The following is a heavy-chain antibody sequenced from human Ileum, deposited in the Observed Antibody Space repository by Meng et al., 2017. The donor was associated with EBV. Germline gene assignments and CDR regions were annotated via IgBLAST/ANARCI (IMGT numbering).Heavy chain of an antibody. J-gene: IGHJ5*02. V-gene: IGHV1-8*01. Sequence: VQLVHSWSEVNKPGASVKVSCKASGYTFINHDINWVRQAAGQGLESIGWMNSYTGNAGYAQQFRGRVTMTRDTSINTAYLEVISLTSEDTAVYYCARGSGAGGRDWFDPWGQGTLVTVSS. CDR3: ARGSGAGGRDWFDP. D-gene: IGHD3-16*01. CDR1: GYTFINHD. CDR2: MNSYTGNA.